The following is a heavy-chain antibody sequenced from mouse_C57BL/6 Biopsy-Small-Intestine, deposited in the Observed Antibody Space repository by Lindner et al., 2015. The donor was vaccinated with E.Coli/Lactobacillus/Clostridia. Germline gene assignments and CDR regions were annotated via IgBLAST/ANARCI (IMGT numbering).Heavy chain of an antibody. D-gene: IGHD4-1*01. CDR3: ARGTGDY. V-gene: IGHV1-81*01. CDR1: GNIITSYG. CDR2: IYPGSGDT. J-gene: IGHJ2*01. Sequence: VQLQESGAELARPGTSVKLSCKASGNIITSYGLSWVKQKTGQGLEWIGEIYPGSGDTYYNENFRGKATLTADKSSITTYMELRSLTSEDSAVYFCARGTGDYWGQGTTLTVSS.